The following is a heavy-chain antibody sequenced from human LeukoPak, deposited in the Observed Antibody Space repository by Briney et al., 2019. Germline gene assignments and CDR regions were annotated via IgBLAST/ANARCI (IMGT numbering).Heavy chain of an antibody. Sequence: SETLSLTCAVYGGSFSGYYWSWIRQPPGKGLEWIGEINHSGSTNYNPSLKSRVTISVDTSKNQFSLKLSSVTAADTAVYYCARSGKWPLLFSTGLYYFDYWGQGTLVTVSS. V-gene: IGHV4-34*01. CDR3: ARSGKWPLLFSTGLYYFDY. CDR2: INHSGST. CDR1: GGSFSGYY. J-gene: IGHJ4*02. D-gene: IGHD2-21*02.